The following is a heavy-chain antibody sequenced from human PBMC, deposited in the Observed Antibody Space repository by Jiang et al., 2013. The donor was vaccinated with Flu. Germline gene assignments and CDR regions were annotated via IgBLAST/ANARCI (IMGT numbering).Heavy chain of an antibody. D-gene: IGHD3-3*01. V-gene: IGHV4-4*02. CDR1: GDSFSSTNW. J-gene: IGHJ4*02. CDR3: ARGSATYYDFWSGDYVPYYFDN. CDR2: IYHSGTT. Sequence: PGLVKPSGTLSLTCAVSGDSFSSTNWWSWVRQPPGKGLEWIGEIYHSGTTNYNPSLKSRVTISVDKSKNQFSLNLSSVTAADTAVYFCARGSATYYDFWSGDYVPYYFDNWGQGTLVTVSS.